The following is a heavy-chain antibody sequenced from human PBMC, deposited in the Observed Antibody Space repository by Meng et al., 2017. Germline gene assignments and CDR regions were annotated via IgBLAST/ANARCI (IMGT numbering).Heavy chain of an antibody. D-gene: IGHD1-26*01. Sequence: GGSLKISCAASGFTFSSYAMSWVRQAPGKGLEWVSAISGSGGSTYYADSVKGRFTISRDNSKNTLYLQMNSLRAEDTAVYYCARDRVVGATPDYFDYWGQGTLVTVSS. J-gene: IGHJ4*02. CDR3: ARDRVVGATPDYFDY. V-gene: IGHV3-23*01. CDR2: ISGSGGST. CDR1: GFTFSSYA.